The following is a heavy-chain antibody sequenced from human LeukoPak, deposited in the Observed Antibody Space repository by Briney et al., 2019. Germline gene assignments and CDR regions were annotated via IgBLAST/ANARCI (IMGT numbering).Heavy chain of an antibody. V-gene: IGHV3-30-3*01. CDR1: GFTFSSYA. Sequence: PGRSLRLSCAASGFTFSSYAMHWVRQAPGKGLEWVAVIPYDGSNKYYADSVKGRFTISRDNSKNTLYLQMNSLRAEDTAVYYCARDLNTMIVVAPYFDYWGQGTLVTVSS. CDR3: ARDLNTMIVVAPYFDY. CDR2: IPYDGSNK. J-gene: IGHJ4*02. D-gene: IGHD3-22*01.